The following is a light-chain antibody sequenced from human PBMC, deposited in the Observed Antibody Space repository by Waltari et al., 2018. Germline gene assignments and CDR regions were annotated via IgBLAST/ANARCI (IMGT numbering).Light chain of an antibody. J-gene: IGKJ2*01. CDR2: WAS. CDR3: QQYYSTPYT. CDR1: QTLLHSSNNKNY. V-gene: IGKV4-1*01. Sequence: DIVMTQSPDSLAVSLGERATINCKSSQTLLHSSNNKNYLAWHQQKPGQPPKLLLYWASTRESGVPDRFSGSGSGTDFTLTISTLQAEDVAIYYCQQYYSTPYTFGQGTKLEIK.